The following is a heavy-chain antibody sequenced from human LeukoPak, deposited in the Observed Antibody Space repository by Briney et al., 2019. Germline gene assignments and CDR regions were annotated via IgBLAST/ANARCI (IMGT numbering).Heavy chain of an antibody. CDR1: GFTFSTYA. V-gene: IGHV3-64D*09. D-gene: IGHD7-27*01. J-gene: IGHJ4*02. CDR2: INSNGGST. Sequence: GGSLRLSCSASGFTFSTYAINWVRQAPGKGLGYVSSINSNGGSTYYADSVKARFTISRDNSKNTLYLQMSSLRPEDTAVYFCVKGRLGLPYYFDYWGQGTLVTVSS. CDR3: VKGRLGLPYYFDY.